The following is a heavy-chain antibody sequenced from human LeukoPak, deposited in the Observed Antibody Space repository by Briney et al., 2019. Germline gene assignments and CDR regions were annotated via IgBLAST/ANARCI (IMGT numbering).Heavy chain of an antibody. J-gene: IGHJ3*02. CDR3: ARPAYRGSYYDAFDI. CDR1: GGSISSSSYY. CDR2: IYYGGST. D-gene: IGHD1-26*01. Sequence: SETLSLTCTVSGGSISSSSYYWGWIRQPPGKGLEWLGSIYYGGSTYYNPSLKSRVTISVDTSKNKFSLKLNSVTAADTAVYYCARPAYRGSYYDAFDIWGQGTMVTVSS. V-gene: IGHV4-39*01.